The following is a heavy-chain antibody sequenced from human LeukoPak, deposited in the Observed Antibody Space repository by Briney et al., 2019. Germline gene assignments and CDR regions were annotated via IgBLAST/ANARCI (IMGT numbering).Heavy chain of an antibody. D-gene: IGHD2-2*01. Sequence: GGSLRLSCAASGFTFSSYEMNWVRQAPGKGLEWVSYISSSGSTIYYADSVKGRFTISRDNAKNSLYLQMNSLRAEDTAVYYGARQCSSTSCYAGAAAGTGYWGQGTLVTVSS. CDR1: GFTFSSYE. J-gene: IGHJ4*02. CDR3: ARQCSSTSCYAGAAAGTGY. V-gene: IGHV3-48*03. CDR2: ISSSGSTI.